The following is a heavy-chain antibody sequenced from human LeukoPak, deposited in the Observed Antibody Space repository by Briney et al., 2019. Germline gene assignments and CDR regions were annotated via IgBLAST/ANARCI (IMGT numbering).Heavy chain of an antibody. Sequence: ASVKVSCKASGYTFTSYAMHWVRQAPGQRLEWMGWINAGNGNTKYSQEFQGRVTITADKSTSTAYMELSSLRSEDTAVYYCARMSKNYDFWSGYHYYYYYMDVWGKGTTVTVSS. CDR1: GYTFTSYA. CDR3: ARMSKNYDFWSGYHYYYYYMDV. CDR2: INAGNGNT. J-gene: IGHJ6*03. D-gene: IGHD3-3*01. V-gene: IGHV1-3*03.